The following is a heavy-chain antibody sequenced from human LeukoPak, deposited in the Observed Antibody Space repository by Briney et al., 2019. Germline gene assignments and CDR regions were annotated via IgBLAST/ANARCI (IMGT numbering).Heavy chain of an antibody. CDR2: IYYSGST. CDR1: GGSISSSSYY. J-gene: IGHJ3*02. Sequence: PSETLSLTCTVSGGSISSSSYYWGWIRQPPGKGLEWIGSIYYSGSTYYNPSLKSRVTISVDTSKNQFSLKLSSVTAADTAVYYCARPSGSLVATTGSVGAFDIWGQGTMVTVSS. CDR3: ARPSGSLVATTGSVGAFDI. V-gene: IGHV4-39*01. D-gene: IGHD5-12*01.